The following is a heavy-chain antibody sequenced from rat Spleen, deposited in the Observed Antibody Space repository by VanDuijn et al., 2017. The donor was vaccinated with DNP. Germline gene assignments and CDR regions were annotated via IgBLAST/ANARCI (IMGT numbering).Heavy chain of an antibody. Sequence: EVKLVESGGGLVQPGRSLKLSCAASGFNFNDYWMGWVRQAPGKGLEWIGEINKDSSTINYTPSLKDKFTISRDNAQNTLYLQMDSLRSEDTATYYCTTDPGGAGAMDAWGQGTSVTVSS. CDR1: GFNFNDYW. CDR3: TTDPGGAGAMDA. CDR2: INKDSSTI. J-gene: IGHJ4*01. V-gene: IGHV4-2*01. D-gene: IGHD1-4*01.